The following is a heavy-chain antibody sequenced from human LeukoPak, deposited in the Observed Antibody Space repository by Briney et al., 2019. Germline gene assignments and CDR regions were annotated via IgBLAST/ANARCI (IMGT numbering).Heavy chain of an antibody. CDR3: AREGSSSWSQYNWFDP. Sequence: GGSLRLSCAASGFTFSSYAMHWVRQAPGKGLEWVAVISYDGSNKYYADSVKGRFTISRDNSKNTLYPQMNSLRAEDTAVYYCAREGSSSWSQYNWFDPWGQGTLVTVSS. D-gene: IGHD6-13*01. CDR1: GFTFSSYA. V-gene: IGHV3-30*04. J-gene: IGHJ5*02. CDR2: ISYDGSNK.